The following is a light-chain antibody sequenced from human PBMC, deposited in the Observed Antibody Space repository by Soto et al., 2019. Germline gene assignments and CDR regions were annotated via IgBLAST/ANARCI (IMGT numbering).Light chain of an antibody. J-gene: IGKJ5*01. V-gene: IGKV3-20*01. CDR2: GAS. CDR1: RTISSTY. CDR3: QQYGSSPPIT. Sequence: EIVLTQSPGTLSLAPGERATLSFRAIRTISSTYLAWYQQKPGQASRLLIYGASSRATGIPDRFSGSGSGTDFTLTISRLEPEDFAVYYCQQYGSSPPITFGQGTRLEIK.